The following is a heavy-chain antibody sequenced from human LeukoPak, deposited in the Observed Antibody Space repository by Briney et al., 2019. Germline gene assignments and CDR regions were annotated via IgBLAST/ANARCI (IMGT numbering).Heavy chain of an antibody. V-gene: IGHV4-59*01. D-gene: IGHD3-22*01. CDR1: GASISSYY. J-gene: IGHJ5*02. CDR2: IYYSGST. Sequence: PSETLSLTCTVSGASISSYYWSWIRQPPGKGLEWIGYIYYSGSTNYNPSLKGRVTISVDTSKNQFSLRLSSGTAADTAVYYCARHRYYYDSSGYYYQPWGQGTLVTVSS. CDR3: ARHRYYYDSSGYYYQP.